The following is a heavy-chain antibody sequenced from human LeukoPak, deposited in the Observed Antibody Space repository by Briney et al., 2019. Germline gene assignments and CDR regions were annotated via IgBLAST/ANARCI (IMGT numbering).Heavy chain of an antibody. V-gene: IGHV3-53*01. CDR3: AREDYGGIMDV. Sequence: GGSLRLSCAASGLTVSSNYMSWVRQAPGKGLEWVSVIYSGGSTYYADSVKGRFTISRGNSKNTLYLQTNSLRAEDTAVYYCAREDYGGIMDVWGKGTTVTVSS. D-gene: IGHD4-23*01. CDR1: GLTVSSNY. J-gene: IGHJ6*03. CDR2: IYSGGST.